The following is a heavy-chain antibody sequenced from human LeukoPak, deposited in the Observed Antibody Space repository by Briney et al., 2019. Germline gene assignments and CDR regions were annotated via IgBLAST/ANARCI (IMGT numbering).Heavy chain of an antibody. CDR1: GFTFSSYW. D-gene: IGHD3-3*01. J-gene: IGHJ6*02. V-gene: IGHV3-7*03. CDR3: AKDLRITIFGVVIRGRSGMDV. Sequence: GGSLRLSCAASGFTFSSYWMSWVRQAPGKGLEWVAIIKQDGSEKYYVDSVKGRFTISRDNAKNSLYLQMNSLRAEDTAVYYCAKDLRITIFGVVIRGRSGMDVWGQGTTVTVSS. CDR2: IKQDGSEK.